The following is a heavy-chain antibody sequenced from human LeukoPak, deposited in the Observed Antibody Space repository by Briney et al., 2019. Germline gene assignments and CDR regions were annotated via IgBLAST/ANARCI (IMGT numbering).Heavy chain of an antibody. J-gene: IGHJ4*02. Sequence: GRSLRLSCAASGFAFGDFAMNWIRQAPGQGLEWVGFIKTTLYGGTTEYAASVKGRFTISRDDSKAIAYPQMNSLKTEDTAVYYCTRDHRDDWNPGYYFDYWGQGTPVTVSS. CDR3: TRDHRDDWNPGYYFDY. CDR1: GFAFGDFA. D-gene: IGHD1-1*01. CDR2: IKTTLYGGTT. V-gene: IGHV3-49*03.